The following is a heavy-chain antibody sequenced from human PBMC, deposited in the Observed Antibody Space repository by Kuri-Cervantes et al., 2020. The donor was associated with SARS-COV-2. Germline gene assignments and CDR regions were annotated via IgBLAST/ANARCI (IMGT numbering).Heavy chain of an antibody. CDR2: IKSKTDGGTT. CDR3: TTDRIYDYVWGSYRIFDY. V-gene: IGHV3-15*01. D-gene: IGHD3-16*02. CDR1: GFTFSSYA. Sequence: GGSLRLSCAASGFTFSSYAMSWVRQAPGKGLEWVGRIKSKTDGGTTDYAAPVKGRFTISRDDSKNTLYLQMNSLKTEDTAVYYCTTDRIYDYVWGSYRIFDYWGQGTLVTVSS. J-gene: IGHJ4*02.